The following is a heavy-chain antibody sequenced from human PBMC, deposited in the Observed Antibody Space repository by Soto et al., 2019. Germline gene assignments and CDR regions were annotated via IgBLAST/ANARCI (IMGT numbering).Heavy chain of an antibody. Sequence: QVQLVQSGAEVKKPVSSVKVACKASGGTRISNAISWVRQAPGQGLEWMGGIIPILGSANYEQKFQDRVTITADESTSTTYMELNSLRSEDAAVYYCASRERVDAFDIWGQGTMVTVSS. J-gene: IGHJ3*02. D-gene: IGHD1-26*01. CDR1: GGTRISNA. V-gene: IGHV1-69*01. CDR3: ASRERVDAFDI. CDR2: IIPILGSA.